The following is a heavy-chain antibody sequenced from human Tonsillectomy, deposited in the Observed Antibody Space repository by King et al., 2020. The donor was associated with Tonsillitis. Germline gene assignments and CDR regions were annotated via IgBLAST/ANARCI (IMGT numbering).Heavy chain of an antibody. CDR2: ISYDGTNK. Sequence: VQLVESGGGVVQPGRSLRLSCAASGFSFSNFALHWVRQAPGKGLEWVAVISYDGTNKYYADSVKGRFTISRDNSKDTLFLQMNSLRGEDTAVYYCAKEENAYGDKDNYGLDVWGQVTTVTVSS. CDR1: GFSFSNFA. J-gene: IGHJ6*02. V-gene: IGHV3-30-3*01. D-gene: IGHD3-9*01. CDR3: AKEENAYGDKDNYGLDV.